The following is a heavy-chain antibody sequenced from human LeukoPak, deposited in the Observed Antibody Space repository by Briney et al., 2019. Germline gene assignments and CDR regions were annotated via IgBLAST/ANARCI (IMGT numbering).Heavy chain of an antibody. CDR3: AKGPWSPGDTEFDY. CDR1: GFTLSNCG. Sequence: GRSLRLSCAASGFTLSNCGMHWVRQGPGKGLEWVAFISYNGRNIYYRDSVKGRFTISRDNSKNTLYLQMDSLRPEDSALYYCAKGPWSPGDTEFDYWGQGTPVTVSS. J-gene: IGHJ4*02. V-gene: IGHV3-30*18. CDR2: ISYNGRNI. D-gene: IGHD1-26*01.